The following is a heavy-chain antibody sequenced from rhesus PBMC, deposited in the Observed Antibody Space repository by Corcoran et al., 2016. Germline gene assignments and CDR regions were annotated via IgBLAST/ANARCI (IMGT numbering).Heavy chain of an antibody. CDR2: ATGISGST. CDR1: GYSISSHY. CDR3: ASLNTVNLDY. Sequence: QVQLQESGPGLVKPSATLSLTCAVSGYSISSHYWSWIRQPQGKGLEWIGDATGISGSTSHNPSRKSRVTISTDTSKNHGSLKLSFVTAAYTAVYYLASLNTVNLDYWGQGVLVTFSS. J-gene: IGHJ4*01. V-gene: IGHV4-165*01. D-gene: IGHD4-23*01.